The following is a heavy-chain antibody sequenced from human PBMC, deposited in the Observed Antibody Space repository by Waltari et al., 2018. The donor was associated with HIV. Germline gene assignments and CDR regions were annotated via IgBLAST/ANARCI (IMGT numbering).Heavy chain of an antibody. Sequence: QVQLVQSGAEVKKPGASVKVSCKASGYTFTSYDINWVRQATGQGIEWMGWMNPNSGNTGYAQKFQGRVTMTRNTSISTAYMELSSLRSEDTAVYYCASTGYYFDSSGYPRYFDYWGQGTLVTVSS. J-gene: IGHJ4*02. CDR3: ASTGYYFDSSGYPRYFDY. CDR2: MNPNSGNT. CDR1: GYTFTSYD. D-gene: IGHD3-22*01. V-gene: IGHV1-8*01.